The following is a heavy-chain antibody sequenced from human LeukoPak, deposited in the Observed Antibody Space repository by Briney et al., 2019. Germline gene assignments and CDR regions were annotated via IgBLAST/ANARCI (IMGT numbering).Heavy chain of an antibody. D-gene: IGHD3-3*01. Sequence: SETLSLTCAVSGYSLGKNYYWGWIRQSPGKGLEWIGRIYGRASTSYNPSLMNRVTMTVDTSKNHFSLQLTSVTAADTAVYYCARYDSRGSASTKFDYWGPGIQVTVSS. V-gene: IGHV4-38-2*01. CDR2: IYGRAST. CDR1: GYSLGKNYY. J-gene: IGHJ4*02. CDR3: ARYDSRGSASTKFDY.